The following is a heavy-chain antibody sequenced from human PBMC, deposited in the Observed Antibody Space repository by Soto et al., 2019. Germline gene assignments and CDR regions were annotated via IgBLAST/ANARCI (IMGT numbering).Heavy chain of an antibody. V-gene: IGHV3-30-3*01. J-gene: IGHJ4*02. CDR3: ARDTIWNRVTGNFDY. D-gene: IGHD1-1*01. CDR1: GFTFSSYA. CDR2: ISYDGSNK. Sequence: QVQLVESGGGVVQPGRSLRLSCAASGFTFSSYAMHWVRQAPGKGLEWVAVISYDGSNKYYADSVKGRFTISRDNSKNTLYLQMNSLRAEDTAVYYCARDTIWNRVTGNFDYWGQGTLVTVSS.